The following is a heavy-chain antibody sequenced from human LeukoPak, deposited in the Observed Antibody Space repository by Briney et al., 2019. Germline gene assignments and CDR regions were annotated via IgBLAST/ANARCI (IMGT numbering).Heavy chain of an antibody. Sequence: SVKVSCKASGGTFSSYAISWVRQAPGQGLEWMRGIIPIFGTANYAQKFQGRVTITADESTSTAYMELSSLRSEDTAVYYCARAGYCSSTSCYPREYWGQGTLVTVSS. V-gene: IGHV1-69*13. J-gene: IGHJ4*02. CDR1: GGTFSSYA. D-gene: IGHD2-2*01. CDR3: ARAGYCSSTSCYPREY. CDR2: IIPIFGTA.